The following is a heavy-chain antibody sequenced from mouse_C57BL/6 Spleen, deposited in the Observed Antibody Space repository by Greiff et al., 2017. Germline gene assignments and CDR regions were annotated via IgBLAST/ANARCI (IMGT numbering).Heavy chain of an antibody. V-gene: IGHV6-3*01. J-gene: IGHJ2*01. Sequence: EVKLMESGGGLVQPGGSMKLSCVASGFTFSNYWMNWVRQSPEKGREWVAQIRLKSDNYATHYAESVQGRFTISRDDTKSSVYLQVNNLRSVGTRIYYCTESSSYFDYWGQGTTLTVSS. D-gene: IGHD1-3*01. CDR1: GFTFSNYW. CDR2: IRLKSDNYAT. CDR3: TESSSYFDY.